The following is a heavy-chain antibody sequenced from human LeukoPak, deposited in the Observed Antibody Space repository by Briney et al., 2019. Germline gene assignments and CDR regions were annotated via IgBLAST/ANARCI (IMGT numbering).Heavy chain of an antibody. CDR3: AKDTGYPYNWFDP. V-gene: IGHV3-48*01. J-gene: IGHJ5*02. Sequence: GGSQRLSCAASGFTFSRYSMNWVRQAPGKGLEWVSYISSSSSTIYYADSVKGRFTISRDNGKNTLYLQMNSLRAEDTAVYYCAKDTGYPYNWFDPWGQGTLVTVSS. CDR2: ISSSSSTI. CDR1: GFTFSRYS. D-gene: IGHD3-16*02.